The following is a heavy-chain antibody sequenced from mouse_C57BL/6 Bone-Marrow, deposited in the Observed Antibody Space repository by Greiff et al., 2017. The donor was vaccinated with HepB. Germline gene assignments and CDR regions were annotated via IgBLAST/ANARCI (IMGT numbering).Heavy chain of an antibody. V-gene: IGHV5-4*03. Sequence: DVKLVESGGGLVKPGGSLKLSCAASGFTFSSYAMSWVRQTPEKRLEWVATISDGGSYTYYPDNVKGRFTISRDNAKNNLYLQMSHLKSEDTAMYYCARYDYYGSSPAWFAYWGQGTLVTVSA. CDR1: GFTFSSYA. CDR3: ARYDYYGSSPAWFAY. CDR2: ISDGGSYT. D-gene: IGHD1-1*01. J-gene: IGHJ3*01.